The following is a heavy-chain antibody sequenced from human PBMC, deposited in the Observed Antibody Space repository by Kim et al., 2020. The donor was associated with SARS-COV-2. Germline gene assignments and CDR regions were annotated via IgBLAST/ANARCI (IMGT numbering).Heavy chain of an antibody. CDR2: IYYSGST. CDR1: GGSISSYY. D-gene: IGHD3-22*01. J-gene: IGHJ5*02. CDR3: ASTPRWSVSRGYYDSSGYYHEQGWFDP. V-gene: IGHV4-59*13. Sequence: SETLSLTCTVSGGSISSYYWSWIRQPPGKGLEWIGYIYYSGSTNYNPSLKSRVTISVDTSKNQFSLKLSSVTAADTAVYYCASTPRWSVSRGYYDSSGYYHEQGWFDPWGQGTLVTVSS.